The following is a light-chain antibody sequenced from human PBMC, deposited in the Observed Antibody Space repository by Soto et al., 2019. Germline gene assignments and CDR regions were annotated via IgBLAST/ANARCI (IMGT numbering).Light chain of an antibody. CDR3: SSYTSSSTRV. J-gene: IGLJ2*01. V-gene: IGLV2-14*01. Sequence: QSVLTQPASVSGSPGQSITISCTGTSSDVGRYNYVSWFQQHPDKAPKLMIYDVTNRPSGVSNRFSGSKSGNTASLTISGLQAEDEADYYCSSYTSSSTRVFGGGTKLTVL. CDR2: DVT. CDR1: SSDVGRYNY.